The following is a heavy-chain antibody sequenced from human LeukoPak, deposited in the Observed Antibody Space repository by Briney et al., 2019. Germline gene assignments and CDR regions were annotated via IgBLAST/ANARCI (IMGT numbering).Heavy chain of an antibody. Sequence: GSLRLSCAASGFTFSRYAMSWVRQPPGKGLEWIGSIYYSGSTYYNPSLKSRVTISVDTSKNQFSLKLSSVTAADTAVYYCARGSNYDSSGYLDYWGQGTLVTVSS. J-gene: IGHJ4*02. CDR2: IYYSGST. CDR1: GFTFSRYA. D-gene: IGHD3-22*01. CDR3: ARGSNYDSSGYLDY. V-gene: IGHV4-39*07.